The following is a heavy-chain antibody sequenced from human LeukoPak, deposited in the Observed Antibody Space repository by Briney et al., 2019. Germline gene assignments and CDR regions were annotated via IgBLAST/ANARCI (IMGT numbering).Heavy chain of an antibody. CDR2: IKSKTDGGTT. V-gene: IGHV3-15*01. J-gene: IGHJ4*02. CDR1: GFIFSNAW. D-gene: IGHD1-26*01. CDR3: TTDTRIVGATGFDY. Sequence: PGGSLRLSCAASGFIFSNAWMSWVRQAPGKGQEWVGRIKSKTDGGTTDYAAPVKGRFTISRDDSKNTLYLQMNSLRTEDTAVYYCTTDTRIVGATGFDYWGQGTLVTVSS.